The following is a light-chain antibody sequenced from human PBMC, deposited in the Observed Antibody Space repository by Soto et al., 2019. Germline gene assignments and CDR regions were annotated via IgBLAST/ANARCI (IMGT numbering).Light chain of an antibody. Sequence: QSALTQPASVSGSPGQSITISCTGTSSDVGGYNYVSWYQQHPGKAPKLIIYDVTKWPSGVSNRFSGSKSGKTASLTISGLQAEDEADYYCSSYTSSTSVVFGGGTKVTVL. J-gene: IGLJ2*01. CDR3: SSYTSSTSVV. CDR1: SSDVGGYNY. V-gene: IGLV2-14*03. CDR2: DVT.